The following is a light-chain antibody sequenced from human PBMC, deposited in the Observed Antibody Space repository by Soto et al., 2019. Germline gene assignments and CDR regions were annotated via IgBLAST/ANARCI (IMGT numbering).Light chain of an antibody. V-gene: IGLV2-14*01. CDR3: SSYTLTTTL. CDR1: LGIYNY. CDR2: EVS. J-gene: IGLJ2*01. Sequence: QSALTEPAAVSGTPGQSITISCTGGLGIYNYASWYQQHPGGIPKLLIYEVSNRPSGIPDRFSGSKSGDTASLTISGLQTEDAADYYCSSYTLTTTLFGGGTKVTVL.